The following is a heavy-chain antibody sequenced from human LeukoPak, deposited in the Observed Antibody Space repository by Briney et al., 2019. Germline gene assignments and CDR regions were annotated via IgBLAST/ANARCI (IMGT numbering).Heavy chain of an antibody. D-gene: IGHD6-19*01. V-gene: IGHV1-69*06. CDR2: IIPMFDTP. J-gene: IGHJ1*01. CDR3: AREGEYSSGWYRPEYFQH. CDR1: GGTFSSHG. Sequence: ASVKVSCKASGGTFSSHGISWVRQAPGQGLEWMGGIIPMFDTPNYAQKFQGRVTITADKSTSTAYMELSNLRSEDTAVYYCAREGEYSSGWYRPEYFQHWGQGTLVTVSS.